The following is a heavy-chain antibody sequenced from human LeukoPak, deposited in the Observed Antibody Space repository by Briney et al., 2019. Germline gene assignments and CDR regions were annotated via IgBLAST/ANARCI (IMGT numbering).Heavy chain of an antibody. V-gene: IGHV3-23*01. CDR2: ISVGGGST. J-gene: IGHJ3*02. CDR1: GFSFGSYA. Sequence: PGGSLRLSCVASGFSFGSYAVTWVRQAPGKGLEWVSSISVGGGSTYYADSVKGRFTVSRDDSRSTLYLRMSDLRADDTAVYYCVRAPSGLIKGSYDMWGQWTMVTVSS. D-gene: IGHD1-26*01. CDR3: VRAPSGLIKGSYDM.